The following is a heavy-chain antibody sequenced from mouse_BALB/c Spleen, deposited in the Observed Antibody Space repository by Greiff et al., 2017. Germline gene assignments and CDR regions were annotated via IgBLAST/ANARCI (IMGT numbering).Heavy chain of an antibody. CDR3: AGGGGIYYYGSRYFDV. CDR2: ISSGGST. V-gene: IGHV5-6-5*01. J-gene: IGHJ1*01. CDR1: GFTFSSYA. Sequence: DVKLQESGGGLVKPGGSLKLSCAASGFTFSSYAMSWVRQTPEKRLEWVASISSGGSTYYPASVKGRFTISRDNARNILYLQMSSLRSEDTAMYYCAGGGGIYYYGSRYFDVWGAGTTVTVSS. D-gene: IGHD1-1*01.